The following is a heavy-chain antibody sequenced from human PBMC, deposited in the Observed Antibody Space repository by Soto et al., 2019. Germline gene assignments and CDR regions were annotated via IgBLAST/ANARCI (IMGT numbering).Heavy chain of an antibody. CDR2: VYSTGGT. CDR3: VRQGIGNLHGLVDV. Sequence: QVQLQQSGPGLVKPSETLSLTCSVSSGPSSSHNWGWIRQPPGRGLEWIGYVYSTGGTSYNTSLQSRVTISADTSTNHISLTLTSVTAADTAVYYCVRQGIGNLHGLVDVWGQGTTVRVSS. D-gene: IGHD1-1*01. CDR1: SGPSSSHN. V-gene: IGHV4-59*08. J-gene: IGHJ6*02.